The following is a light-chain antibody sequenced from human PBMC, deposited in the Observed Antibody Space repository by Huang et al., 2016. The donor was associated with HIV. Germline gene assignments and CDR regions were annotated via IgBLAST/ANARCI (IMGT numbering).Light chain of an antibody. CDR2: DAS. V-gene: IGKV1-33*01. Sequence: DIQMTQSLSSLSASVGDRVTITCQASQDINNFLNWYQQKPGKAPKLLILDASNLQTGVPSRFSGSGSGTHFTFTITSLQRDDIGTYYCQQYDDVPISFGGGTKV. CDR3: QQYDDVPIS. J-gene: IGKJ4*01. CDR1: QDINNF.